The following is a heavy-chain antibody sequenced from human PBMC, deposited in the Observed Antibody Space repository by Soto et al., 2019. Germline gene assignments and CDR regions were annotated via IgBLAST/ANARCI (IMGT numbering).Heavy chain of an antibody. CDR3: ARQAATVATVPLLYFDP. D-gene: IGHD1-1*01. Sequence: GEALKISCKASGYSFSGYWIGWVRQMPGKGLEWMGIIYPDNSDTRYSPSFQGQVTISADKSINTAYLQWSSLKASDTAMYFCARQAATVATVPLLYFDPWGQGTLVTVSS. J-gene: IGHJ4*02. CDR1: GYSFSGYW. CDR2: IYPDNSDT. V-gene: IGHV5-51*01.